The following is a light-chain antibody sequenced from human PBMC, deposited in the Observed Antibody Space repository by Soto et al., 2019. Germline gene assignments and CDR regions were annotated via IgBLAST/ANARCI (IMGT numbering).Light chain of an antibody. Sequence: EIVMTQSPATLSVSPWERVTLSCRASQSVSSSYLAWYQQKPGQAPRLLIYGASSRATGIPDRFSGSGSETDFTLTISRLEPEDFAVYYCQQYGSSPWTFGQGTKVDIK. CDR1: QSVSSSY. CDR3: QQYGSSPWT. V-gene: IGKV3-20*01. J-gene: IGKJ1*01. CDR2: GAS.